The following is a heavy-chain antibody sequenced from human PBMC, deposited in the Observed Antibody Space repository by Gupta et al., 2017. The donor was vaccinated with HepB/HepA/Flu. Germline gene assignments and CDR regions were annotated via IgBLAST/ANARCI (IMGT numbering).Heavy chain of an antibody. CDR1: GYTFTSYG. J-gene: IGHJ1*01. Sequence: QVQLVQSGPEVEMPGASVKVSCKASGYTFTSYGISWVRQAPGQGLEWMGWISPDNGNTNYAQSLQGRVTMTTDTSTNTAYMELRSLRYDDTALYYCARGAPGEDQRYSQYWGQGTPVTVSS. CDR3: ARGAPGEDQRYSQY. D-gene: IGHD3-16*01. V-gene: IGHV1-18*01. CDR2: ISPDNGNT.